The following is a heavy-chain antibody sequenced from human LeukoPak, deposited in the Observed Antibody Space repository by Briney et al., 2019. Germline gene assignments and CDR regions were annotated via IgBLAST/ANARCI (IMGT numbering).Heavy chain of an antibody. CDR3: ARGVSTTIAYDSSGPR. J-gene: IGHJ3*01. V-gene: IGHV4-34*01. Sequence: SETLSLTCAVYGGSFSGYYWSWIRQPPGKGLEWIGEINHSGSTNYNPSLKSRVTISVDTSKNQFSLKLSSVTAADTAVYYCARGVSTTIAYDSSGPRWGQGTMVTVSS. D-gene: IGHD3-22*01. CDR1: GGSFSGYY. CDR2: INHSGST.